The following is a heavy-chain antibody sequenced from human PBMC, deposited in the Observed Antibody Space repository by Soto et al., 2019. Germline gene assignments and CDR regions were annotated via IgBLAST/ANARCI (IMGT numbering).Heavy chain of an antibody. D-gene: IGHD1-20*01. Sequence: PGGSLRLSCAASGFALSSCYMVWVRQAPGKGLEWVSVTYTGGSTRYADSVKGRFTISRDDSSNTLFLQMNSLRAEDTAVYYCARDPPITSDYAMDVWGQGTTVPVSS. J-gene: IGHJ6*02. V-gene: IGHV3-53*01. CDR3: ARDPPITSDYAMDV. CDR1: GFALSSCY. CDR2: TYTGGST.